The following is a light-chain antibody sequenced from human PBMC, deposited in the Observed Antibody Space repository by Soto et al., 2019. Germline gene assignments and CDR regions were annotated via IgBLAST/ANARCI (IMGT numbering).Light chain of an antibody. V-gene: IGKV3-15*01. CDR1: QSVSSN. CDR3: QQYNNWPPQWT. J-gene: IGKJ1*01. CDR2: GAY. Sequence: EIVMTQSQATLSVSPGDRATLSCRASQSVSSNLAWYQQKPGQAPRLLIYGAYTRATGVPARFSGSASGTEFTLTISSLQSEDFAVYYCQQYNNWPPQWTFGQGTKVDIK.